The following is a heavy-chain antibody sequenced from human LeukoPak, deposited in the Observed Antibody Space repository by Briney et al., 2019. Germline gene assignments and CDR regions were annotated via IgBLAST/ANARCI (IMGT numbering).Heavy chain of an antibody. CDR1: GFTFNAYT. D-gene: IGHD1-7*01. V-gene: IGHV3-23*01. CDR2: VTGGHGVT. J-gene: IGHJ4*02. Sequence: GGSLRLSCAASGFTFNAYTLTWVRQAPGKRPEWLAAVTGGHGVTYYADSVRGRFTISRDNSRNTLYLQMTGLTAEDTAVYYCARDQSTTALSEYWGQGTLVAVSS. CDR3: ARDQSTTALSEY.